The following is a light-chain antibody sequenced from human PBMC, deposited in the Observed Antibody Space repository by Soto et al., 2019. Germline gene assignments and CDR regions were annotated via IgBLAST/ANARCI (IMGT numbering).Light chain of an antibody. Sequence: DIVMTQSPATLSEPLGQRATLSYGASQSVGSGLSWYQQKPDQAPRLLIYGASTRATGIPARFSGSGSGTEFTLTISRLEPEDFAVYYCQQYGSSPRTFGQGTKVDIK. CDR2: GAS. CDR1: QSVGSG. V-gene: IGKV3-15*01. CDR3: QQYGSSPRT. J-gene: IGKJ1*01.